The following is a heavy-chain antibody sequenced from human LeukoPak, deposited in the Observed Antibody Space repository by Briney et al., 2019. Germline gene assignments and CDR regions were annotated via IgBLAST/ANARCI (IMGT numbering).Heavy chain of an antibody. CDR3: ARDRAMVRGVLDEDAFDI. CDR2: INPNSGGT. J-gene: IGHJ3*02. D-gene: IGHD3-10*01. Sequence: ASVKVSCKASGYTFTGYYMHWVRQAPGQGLEWMGWINPNSGGTSYAQKFQGRVTMTRDTSISTAYMELSRLRSDDTAVYYCARDRAMVRGVLDEDAFDIWGQGTMVTVSS. V-gene: IGHV1-2*02. CDR1: GYTFTGYY.